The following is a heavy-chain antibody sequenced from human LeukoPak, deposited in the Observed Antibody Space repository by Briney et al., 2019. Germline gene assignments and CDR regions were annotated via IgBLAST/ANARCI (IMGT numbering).Heavy chain of an antibody. D-gene: IGHD3-10*01. Sequence: PSETLSLTCTVSGGSISSYYWSWIRQPAGKGLEWIGRIYTSGSTNYNPSLKSRVTMSVDTSKDQFSLKLSSVTAADTAVYYCARDYGSGSYYGSFDYWGQGTLVTVSS. CDR3: ARDYGSGSYYGSFDY. V-gene: IGHV4-4*07. J-gene: IGHJ4*02. CDR2: IYTSGST. CDR1: GGSISSYY.